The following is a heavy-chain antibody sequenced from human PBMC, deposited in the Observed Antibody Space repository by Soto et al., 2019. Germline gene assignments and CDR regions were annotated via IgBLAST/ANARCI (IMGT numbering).Heavy chain of an antibody. CDR2: VSSGGST. D-gene: IGHD2-15*01. J-gene: IGHJ4*02. Sequence: DVQLLESGGGLVQPEGSLRLSCAASGFTFSSYAMGWVRQGPGKGLEWVAVVSSGGSTHYADSGRGRFTISRDHSKNTLSLQMNSLTAEDTAVYFCAKRRGAGGHFDCWGQGALVTVSS. CDR1: GFTFSSYA. CDR3: AKRRGAGGHFDC. V-gene: IGHV3-23*01.